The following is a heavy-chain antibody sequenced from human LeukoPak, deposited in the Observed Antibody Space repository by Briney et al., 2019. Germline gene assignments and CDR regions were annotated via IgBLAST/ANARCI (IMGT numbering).Heavy chain of an antibody. CDR2: VSSSSSYI. D-gene: IGHD3-10*01. CDR1: GFTFSSYS. J-gene: IGHJ4*02. CDR3: ARDSYYSVRLWHIDY. V-gene: IGHV3-21*01. Sequence: GGSLRLSCAASGFTFSSYSMNWVRQDPGKGLEWVSSVSSSSSYIYYADSVKGRFTISRDNAKNSLYLQMNSLRAEDTAVYYCARDSYYSVRLWHIDYWGQGTLVTVSS.